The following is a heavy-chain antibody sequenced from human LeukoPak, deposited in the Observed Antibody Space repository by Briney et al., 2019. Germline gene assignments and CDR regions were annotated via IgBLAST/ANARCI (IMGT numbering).Heavy chain of an antibody. J-gene: IGHJ4*02. CDR2: INPNSGGT. V-gene: IGHV1-2*06. D-gene: IGHD3-16*02. Sequence: ASVKVSCKASGYTFTSYYMHWVRQAPGQGLEWMGRINPNSGGTNYAQKFQGRVTMTRDTSISTAYMELSRLRSDDTAVYYCARDRIMITFEGVIVFGYWGQGTLVTVSS. CDR1: GYTFTSYY. CDR3: ARDRIMITFEGVIVFGY.